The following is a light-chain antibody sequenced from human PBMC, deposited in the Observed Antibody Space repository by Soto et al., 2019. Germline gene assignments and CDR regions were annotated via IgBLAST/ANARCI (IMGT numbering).Light chain of an antibody. Sequence: DIQMTQSPSSVSASVGDRVTITCRASQGITSWLAWYQQKPGKAPKLLIYRASNLQSGVPSRFSGRGSGTDFTLTISGLQPADFATYYCQQTTTFPLTFGGGTKVEIK. CDR2: RAS. V-gene: IGKV1-12*01. CDR3: QQTTTFPLT. CDR1: QGITSW. J-gene: IGKJ4*01.